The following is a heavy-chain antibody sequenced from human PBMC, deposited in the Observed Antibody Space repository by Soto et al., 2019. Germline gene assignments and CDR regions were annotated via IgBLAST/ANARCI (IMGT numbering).Heavy chain of an antibody. D-gene: IGHD3-22*01. Sequence: RRLSCAASGFTLSSYAMHWVRQAPGKGLEWVAVISYDGSNKYYADSVKGRFTISRDNSKNTLYLQMNSLRAEDTAVYYCARPFYENGMDVWGQGTTVIVSS. CDR1: GFTLSSYA. J-gene: IGHJ6*02. V-gene: IGHV3-30-3*01. CDR2: ISYDGSNK. CDR3: ARPFYENGMDV.